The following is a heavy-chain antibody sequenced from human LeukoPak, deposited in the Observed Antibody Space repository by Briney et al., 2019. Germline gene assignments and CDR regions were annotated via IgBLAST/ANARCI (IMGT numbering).Heavy chain of an antibody. CDR2: ISWNSGSI. CDR1: GFTFDDYA. Sequence: GGSLRLSCAASGFTFDDYAMHWVRQAPGKGLEWVSGISWNSGSIGYADSVKGRFTISRDNSKNTLYLQMNSLRAEDTAVYYCAKSMDWNFGFDYWGQGTLVTVSS. D-gene: IGHD1-7*01. J-gene: IGHJ4*02. V-gene: IGHV3-9*01. CDR3: AKSMDWNFGFDY.